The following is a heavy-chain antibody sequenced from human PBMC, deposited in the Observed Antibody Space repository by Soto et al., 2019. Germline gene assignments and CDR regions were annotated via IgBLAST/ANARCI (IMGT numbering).Heavy chain of an antibody. CDR2: IWYDGSNK. Sequence: QVQLVESGGGVVQPGRSLRLSCAASGFTFSSYGMHGVRQAPGKGLEWVAVIWYDGSNKYYADSVKGRFTIARDNSKNTLYLQMNSLRAEDTAVYYCARDSTTVTTSYFDYWGQGTLVTVSS. D-gene: IGHD4-17*01. CDR1: GFTFSSYG. J-gene: IGHJ4*02. CDR3: ARDSTTVTTSYFDY. V-gene: IGHV3-33*01.